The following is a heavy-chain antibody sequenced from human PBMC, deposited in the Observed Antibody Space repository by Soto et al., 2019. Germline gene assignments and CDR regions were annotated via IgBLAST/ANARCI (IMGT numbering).Heavy chain of an antibody. CDR1: GGTFSSYI. J-gene: IGHJ4*02. Sequence: QVQLVQSGAEVKKPGSSVKVSCKASGGTFSSYIISWVRQAPGQGLEWMGRVIPILGIANYAQKFQGRGTITADKSTSTAYMGLSSLRSEDTGGYYCARFPQTAIVGAAYFDYWGQGTLVTVSS. CDR3: ARFPQTAIVGAAYFDY. CDR2: VIPILGIA. D-gene: IGHD1-26*01. V-gene: IGHV1-69*02.